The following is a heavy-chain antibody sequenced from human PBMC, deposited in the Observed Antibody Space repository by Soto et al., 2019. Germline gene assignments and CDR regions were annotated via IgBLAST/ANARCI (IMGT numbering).Heavy chain of an antibody. J-gene: IGHJ5*02. V-gene: IGHV4-4*02. D-gene: IGHD5-18*01. CDR1: GGSISSSNW. CDR3: ARGRGYSYGLDP. Sequence: SETLSLTCAVSGGSISSSNWWSWVRQPPGKGLEWIGEIYHSGSTNYNPSLKSRVAISLDTSKNQFSLSLSSVTAADTAVYYCARGRGYSYGLDPWGQGTLVTVSS. CDR2: IYHSGST.